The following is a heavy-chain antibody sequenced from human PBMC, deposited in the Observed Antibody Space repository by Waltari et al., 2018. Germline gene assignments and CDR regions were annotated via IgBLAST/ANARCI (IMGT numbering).Heavy chain of an antibody. V-gene: IGHV3-9*01. CDR2: IGWNSGAI. CDR3: VKGGWGFGAFYEQH. J-gene: IGHJ4*02. CDR1: GFRLDVYA. Sequence: EVQLVTSGGGLVQPGRSLRLDGVGWGFRLDVYARYWVRQRPGKGREWLSGIGWNSGAIGYADSVRGRFSTYRDNARKSLYLQMGRLRPEDTALYYCVKGGWGFGAFYEQHWGQGIQVTVSS. D-gene: IGHD3-10*01.